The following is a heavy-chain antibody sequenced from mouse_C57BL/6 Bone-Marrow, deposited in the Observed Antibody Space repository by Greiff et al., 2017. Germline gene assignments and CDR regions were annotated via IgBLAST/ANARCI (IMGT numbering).Heavy chain of an antibody. CDR1: GYTFTSYW. CDR2: IYPSDSET. Sequence: QVQLQQPGAELVRPGSSVKLSCKASGYTFTSYWMDWVKQRPGQGLEWIGNIYPSDSETHYNQKFKDKATLTVDKASSTAYMQLSSLTSEDSAVYYCARYYGSSYGWLAYWGQGTLVTVSA. V-gene: IGHV1-61*01. J-gene: IGHJ3*01. CDR3: ARYYGSSYGWLAY. D-gene: IGHD1-1*01.